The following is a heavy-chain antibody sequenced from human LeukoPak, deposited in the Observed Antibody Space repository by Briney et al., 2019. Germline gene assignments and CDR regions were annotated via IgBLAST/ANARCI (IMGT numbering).Heavy chain of an antibody. V-gene: IGHV3-43D*03. Sequence: GGSLRLSCAASGSTFSSYAMHWVRQAPGKGLEWVSLISWDGGSTYYADSVKGRFTISRDNSKNSLYLQMNSLRAEDTALYYCARGAAAYYYYYYMDVWGKGTTVTVSS. J-gene: IGHJ6*03. CDR2: ISWDGGST. D-gene: IGHD6-13*01. CDR3: ARGAAAYYYYYYMDV. CDR1: GSTFSSYA.